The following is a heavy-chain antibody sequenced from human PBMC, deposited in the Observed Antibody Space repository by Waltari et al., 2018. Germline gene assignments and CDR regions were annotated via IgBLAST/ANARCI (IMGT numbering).Heavy chain of an antibody. CDR3: AREYSRICFHALDG. J-gene: IGHJ6*02. V-gene: IGHV3-33*05. D-gene: IGHD6-13*01. Sequence: QVHVVESGGGVVQPGGSLRLSCAASGFTLGNYGMHWVRQAPGKGLGWVAVIQYDGSIKNYADSVKGRFTISRENSKNTLYREMKSLRAEDTAVYYCAREYSRICFHALDGWGQGTAVTVSS. CDR1: GFTLGNYG. CDR2: IQYDGSIK.